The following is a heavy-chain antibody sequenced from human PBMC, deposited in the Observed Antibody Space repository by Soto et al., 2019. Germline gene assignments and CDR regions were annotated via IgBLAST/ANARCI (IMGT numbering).Heavy chain of an antibody. CDR1: GGPFISYA. D-gene: IGHD2-15*01. J-gene: IGHJ6*02. CDR3: AREGGSSPGDIVVVVAATGYYYGMDV. Sequence: GXSVKVSFKASGGPFISYAIIWGRQAPGQGLEWMGGIIPIFGTANYAQKFQGRVTITADESTGTAYMELSSLRSEDTAVYYCAREGGSSPGDIVVVVAATGYYYGMDVWGQGTTVTVSS. V-gene: IGHV1-69*01. CDR2: IIPIFGTA.